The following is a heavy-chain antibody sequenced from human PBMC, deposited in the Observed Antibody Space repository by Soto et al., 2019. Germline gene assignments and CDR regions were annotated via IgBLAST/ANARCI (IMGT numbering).Heavy chain of an antibody. CDR1: GESFSGYY. CDR2: INHSGST. D-gene: IGHD5-12*01. V-gene: IGHV4-34*02. J-gene: IGHJ4*02. CDR3: AGNIAATISSFDY. Sequence: QVQLQQWGAGLLKPSETLSLTCAVYGESFSGYYWSWIRQPPGKGLEWIGEINHSGSTNYNPSLKSRVTMSVDTSKNQFSLKLSSVTAADTAMYYCAGNIAATISSFDYWGQGTLVTVSS.